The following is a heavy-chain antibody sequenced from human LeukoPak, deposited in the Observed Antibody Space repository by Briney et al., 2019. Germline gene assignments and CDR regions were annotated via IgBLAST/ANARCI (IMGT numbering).Heavy chain of an antibody. CDR2: ISSSSSYI. CDR1: GFTFSSYS. Sequence: GGSLRLSCAASGFTFSSYSMNWVRQAPGKGLEWVSSISSSSSYIYYADSVKGRFTISRDNAKNSLYLQMNSLRAEDTAVYYCARSSYDSLTGYLEGGQGTLVTVSS. J-gene: IGHJ4*02. V-gene: IGHV3-21*01. CDR3: ARSSYDSLTGYLE. D-gene: IGHD3-9*01.